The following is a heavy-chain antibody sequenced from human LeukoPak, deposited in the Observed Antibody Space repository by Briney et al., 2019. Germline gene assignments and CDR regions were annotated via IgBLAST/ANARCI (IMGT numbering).Heavy chain of an antibody. CDR1: GGTFSSCA. CDR2: IIPIFGTA. V-gene: IGHV1-69*13. Sequence: ASVKVSCKASGGTFSSCAISWVRQAPGQGLEWMGGIIPIFGTANYAQKFQGRVTITADESTSTAYMELSSLRSEDTAVYYCAREPTVGIAAAGDYWGQETLVTVSS. CDR3: AREPTVGIAAAGDY. J-gene: IGHJ4*02. D-gene: IGHD6-13*01.